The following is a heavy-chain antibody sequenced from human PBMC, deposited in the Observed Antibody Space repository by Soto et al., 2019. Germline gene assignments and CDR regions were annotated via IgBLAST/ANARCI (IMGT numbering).Heavy chain of an antibody. J-gene: IGHJ4*02. V-gene: IGHV4-59*01. Sequence: PSGTLSLTCTVSGGSISSYYWSWIRQPPGKGLEWIGYIYYSGSTNYNPSLKSRVTISVDTSKNQFSLKLSSVTAADTAVYHCARGGYSYGYNIDYWGQGTLVTVSS. CDR1: GGSISSYY. CDR3: ARGGYSYGYNIDY. D-gene: IGHD5-18*01. CDR2: IYYSGST.